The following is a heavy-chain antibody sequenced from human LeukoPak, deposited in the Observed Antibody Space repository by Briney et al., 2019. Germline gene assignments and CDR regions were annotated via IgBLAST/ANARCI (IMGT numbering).Heavy chain of an antibody. V-gene: IGHV3-30*03. CDR2: ISYDGSNK. Sequence: TGGSLRLSCAASGFTFSIYGMHWVRQAPGKGLEWVAVISYDGSNKYYADSVKGRFTISRDNSKNTLYLQMNSLRAEDTAVYYCAIDYYDSSGYVSGGNYFDYWGQGTLVTVSS. D-gene: IGHD3-22*01. CDR3: AIDYYDSSGYVSGGNYFDY. J-gene: IGHJ4*02. CDR1: GFTFSIYG.